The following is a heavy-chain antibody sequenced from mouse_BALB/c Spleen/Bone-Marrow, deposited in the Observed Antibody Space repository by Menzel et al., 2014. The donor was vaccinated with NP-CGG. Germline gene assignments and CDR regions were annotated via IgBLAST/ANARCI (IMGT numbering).Heavy chain of an antibody. CDR3: ARGGYYGPSYAMDY. D-gene: IGHD2-1*01. V-gene: IGHV1S29*02. CDR1: GYRFTDYN. CDR2: IYPYNGGT. J-gene: IGHJ4*01. Sequence: DVKLVESGPELVKPGASVKISCKASGYRFTDYNMHWVKQSHGKSLEWIGYIYPYNGGTGYNQKFKSKATLTVNNSSSTAYMELRSLTSEDSAVYYCARGGYYGPSYAMDYWSQGTSVTVSS.